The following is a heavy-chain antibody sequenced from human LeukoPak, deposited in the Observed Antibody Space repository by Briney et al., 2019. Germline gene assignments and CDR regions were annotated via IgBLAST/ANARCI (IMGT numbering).Heavy chain of an antibody. Sequence: ASVKVSCKASGYTFTSYGISWVRQAPGQGLEWMGWISAYNGNTNYAQELQGRVTMTTDTSTSTAYMELRSLRSDDTAVYYCARSFWFGEFLDYWGQGTLVTVSS. D-gene: IGHD3-10*01. J-gene: IGHJ4*02. V-gene: IGHV1-18*01. CDR2: ISAYNGNT. CDR3: ARSFWFGEFLDY. CDR1: GYTFTSYG.